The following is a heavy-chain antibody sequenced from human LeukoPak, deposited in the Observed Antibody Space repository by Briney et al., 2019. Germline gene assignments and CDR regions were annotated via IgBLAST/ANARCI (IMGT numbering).Heavy chain of an antibody. CDR1: GGSISSSNW. V-gene: IGHV4-4*02. CDR2: IYHSGST. D-gene: IGHD2-15*01. J-gene: IGHJ3*02. Sequence: PSETLSLTCAVSGGSISSSNWWSWVRQPPGKGLEWIGEIYHSGSTNYNTSLKSRVTIPVDKSKNQFSLKLSSVTAADTAVYYCARDVNCSGGSCYWDAFDIWGQGTMVTVSS. CDR3: ARDVNCSGGSCYWDAFDI.